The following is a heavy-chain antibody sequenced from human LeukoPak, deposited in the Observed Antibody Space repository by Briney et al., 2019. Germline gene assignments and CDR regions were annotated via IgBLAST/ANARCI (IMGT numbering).Heavy chain of an antibody. CDR1: GGSISSSY. J-gene: IGHJ3*01. V-gene: IGHV4-59*12. CDR2: IYYNGNT. D-gene: IGHD3-22*01. CDR3: ARGHYDARGFSNLFDV. Sequence: SETLSLTCTVSGGSISSSYWSWIRQPPGERLEWLGYIYYNGNTNYNPSLKSRLTLSIDTSGSQISLRLSSVTAADTAVYYCARGHYDARGFSNLFDVWGQGTMVTVSS.